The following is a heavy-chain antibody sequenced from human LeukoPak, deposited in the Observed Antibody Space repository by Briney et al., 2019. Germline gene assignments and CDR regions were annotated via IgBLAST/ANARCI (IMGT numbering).Heavy chain of an antibody. J-gene: IGHJ4*02. CDR2: IKQDGSEK. CDR3: ARGIGGIGELLFDY. V-gene: IGHV3-7*01. CDR1: GFTFSSYW. D-gene: IGHD3-10*01. Sequence: GGSLRLSCAASGFTFSSYWMSWVRQAPGKGLEWVANIKQDGSEKYYVDSVEGRFTISRDNAKNSLYLQMNSLRAEDTAVYYCARGIGGIGELLFDYWGQGTLVTVSS.